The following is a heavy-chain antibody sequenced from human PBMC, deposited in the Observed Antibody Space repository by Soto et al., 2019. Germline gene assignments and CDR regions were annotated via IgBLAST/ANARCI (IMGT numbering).Heavy chain of an antibody. V-gene: IGHV4-30-4*01. D-gene: IGHD6-6*01. J-gene: IGHJ5*02. CDR1: GDSISSGDYY. CDR3: ARDCKRYSSSPGHLEA. CDR2: IYYSGST. Sequence: PSETLSLTCTVSGDSISSGDYYWSWIRQPPGKGLEWIGLIYYSGSTHYNPSLKSRLIISVNTSKNQFSLKLTSATAADTAVYYCARDCKRYSSSPGHLEAWGQGTLVTVSS.